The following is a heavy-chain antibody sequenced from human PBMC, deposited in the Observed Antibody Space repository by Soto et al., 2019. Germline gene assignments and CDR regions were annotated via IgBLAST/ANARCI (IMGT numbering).Heavy chain of an antibody. Sequence: QVQLVESGGGVVQPGRSLRLSCAASGFTFSSYAMHWVRQAPGKGLEWVAVISYDGSNKYYADSVKGRFTISRDNSKNTLYLQMNSLRAEDTAVYYCARDGPQWELLDHAFDIWGQGTMVTVSS. CDR3: ARDGPQWELLDHAFDI. D-gene: IGHD1-26*01. CDR1: GFTFSSYA. V-gene: IGHV3-30-3*01. J-gene: IGHJ3*02. CDR2: ISYDGSNK.